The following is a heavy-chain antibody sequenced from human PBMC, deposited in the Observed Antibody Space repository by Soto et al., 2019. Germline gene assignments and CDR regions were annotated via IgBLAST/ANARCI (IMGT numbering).Heavy chain of an antibody. J-gene: IGHJ4*02. CDR1: GYTFTEHY. V-gene: IGHV1-2*02. CDR3: AGDVGGFDY. D-gene: IGHD3-16*01. Sequence: QVQVVQSGAEVKKPGASVKVSCKASGYTFTEHYMHWVRQAPGQGLEWMGWITPNTGGTHYAQKFQGRVTMTRDTSISTAYLELSSLTSDDTAVYYCAGDVGGFDYWGQGTLVTVSS. CDR2: ITPNTGGT.